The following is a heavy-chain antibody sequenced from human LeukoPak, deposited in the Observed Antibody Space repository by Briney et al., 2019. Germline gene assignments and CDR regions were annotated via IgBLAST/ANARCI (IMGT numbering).Heavy chain of an antibody. Sequence: ASVKVSCMASGYTFTGYYMHWVRQAPGQGLEWMGWINPNSGGTNYAQKFQGRVTMTRDTSISTAYMELSRLRSDDTAVYYCARDMYIVVVPAASGYYYGMDVWGQGTTVTVSS. CDR2: INPNSGGT. V-gene: IGHV1-2*02. J-gene: IGHJ6*02. CDR1: GYTFTGYY. CDR3: ARDMYIVVVPAASGYYYGMDV. D-gene: IGHD2-2*01.